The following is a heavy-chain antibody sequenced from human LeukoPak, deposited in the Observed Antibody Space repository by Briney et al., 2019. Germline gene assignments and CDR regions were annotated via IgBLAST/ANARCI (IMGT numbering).Heavy chain of an antibody. D-gene: IGHD6-13*01. CDR1: GFTVSSNY. Sequence: GGSLRLSCAASGFTVSSNYMNWVRQAPGKGLEWVSVIYSGGSTYYADSVKGRFTISRDNSKNTLYLQMNSLRAEDTAVYYCVRGAYSSSWLNFDYWGQGTLVTVSS. CDR3: VRGAYSSSWLNFDY. CDR2: IYSGGST. J-gene: IGHJ4*02. V-gene: IGHV3-53*05.